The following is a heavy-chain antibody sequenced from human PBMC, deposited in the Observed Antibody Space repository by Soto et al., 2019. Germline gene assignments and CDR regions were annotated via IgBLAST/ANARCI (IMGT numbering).Heavy chain of an antibody. CDR1: NYTFTSYD. CDR3: ARSVGGVYYGSGSHADY. D-gene: IGHD3-10*01. Sequence: QVKLVQSGAEVKKPGASVKVSCKASNYTFTSYDINWVRQAPGQGLEWMGWISGYNGNTNYAQKLQDRATMTTDTPTSTAYMELRSLRSDDTAVYYCARSVGGVYYGSGSHADYWGQGTLITVSS. V-gene: IGHV1-18*01. J-gene: IGHJ4*02. CDR2: ISGYNGNT.